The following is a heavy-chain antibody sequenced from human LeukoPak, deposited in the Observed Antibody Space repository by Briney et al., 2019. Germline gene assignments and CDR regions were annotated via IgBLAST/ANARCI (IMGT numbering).Heavy chain of an antibody. CDR3: ARDKQLDWAHYHYCYMDV. Sequence: ASVKVSCKASGYTFTSYGISWVRQAPGQGLEWMGWISAYNGNTNYAQKFQGRVTMTRDTSISTVYMELSRLRSDDTAVYYCARDKQLDWAHYHYCYMDVWGKGTTVTVSS. J-gene: IGHJ6*03. D-gene: IGHD1-1*01. V-gene: IGHV1-18*01. CDR2: ISAYNGNT. CDR1: GYTFTSYG.